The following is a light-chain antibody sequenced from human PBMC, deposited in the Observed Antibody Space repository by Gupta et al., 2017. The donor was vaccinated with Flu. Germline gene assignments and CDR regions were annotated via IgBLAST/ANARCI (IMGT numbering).Light chain of an antibody. J-gene: IGLJ2*01. Sequence: TPGKRVTISCSNIGSNCVYWYQQLPGTAPKLLIYRNDQRHSGVPDRFSGSKSGTSASMTISGLRAEDEVDYYCAVWDDSRSRVVFGGGTKLTVL. CDR3: AVWDDSRSRVV. CDR2: RND. CDR1: NIGSNC. V-gene: IGLV1-47*01.